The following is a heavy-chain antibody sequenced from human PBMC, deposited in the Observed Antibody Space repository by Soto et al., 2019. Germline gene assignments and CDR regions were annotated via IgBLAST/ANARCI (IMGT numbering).Heavy chain of an antibody. J-gene: IGHJ4*02. V-gene: IGHV1-3*05. CDR1: GYTFTSYA. CDR2: INAGNGNT. Sequence: QVQLVQSGAEEKKPGASVKVSCKASGYTFTSYAMHWVRQAPGQRLEWMGWINAGNGNTKYSQKFQGRVTITRDTSGNTAYMEMSRLRSEETAVYYCAREGPINYYDSSAPFGYWGQGTLVTVSS. CDR3: AREGPINYYDSSAPFGY. D-gene: IGHD3-22*01.